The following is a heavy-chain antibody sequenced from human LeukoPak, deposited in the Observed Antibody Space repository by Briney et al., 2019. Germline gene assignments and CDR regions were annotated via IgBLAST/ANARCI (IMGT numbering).Heavy chain of an antibody. V-gene: IGHV4-59*01. CDR2: IFHSGSS. Sequence: SETLSLTCTVSGGSISSYWWSWIRQPPGKGLEWIGYIFHSGSSNYNPSLKSRVIMSVDTSKNQFSLKLRSVTVADTAVYYCARDLQPIVGATTGAFDFWGQGTLVTVSS. D-gene: IGHD1-26*01. CDR1: GGSISSYW. J-gene: IGHJ3*01. CDR3: ARDLQPIVGATTGAFDF.